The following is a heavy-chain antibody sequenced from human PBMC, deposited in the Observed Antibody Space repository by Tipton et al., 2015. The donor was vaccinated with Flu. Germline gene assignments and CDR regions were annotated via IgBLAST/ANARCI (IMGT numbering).Heavy chain of an antibody. CDR3: AGNNYYDSSGYYYSLDY. V-gene: IGHV4-38-2*02. D-gene: IGHD3-22*01. J-gene: IGHJ4*02. CDR2: IYHSGRT. Sequence: TLSLTCTVSGYSISSGYYWGWIRQSPGKGLEWIGNIYHSGRTHYNPSLKSRVTISVDTSKNQFSLKLSSVTAADTALYYCAGNNYYDSSGYYYSLDYWGQGTLVTVSS. CDR1: GYSISSGYY.